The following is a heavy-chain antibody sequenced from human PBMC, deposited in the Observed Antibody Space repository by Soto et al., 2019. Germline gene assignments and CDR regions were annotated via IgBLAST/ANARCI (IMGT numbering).Heavy chain of an antibody. D-gene: IGHD4-4*01. CDR1: GYSFTSYW. Sequence: GESLKISCKGSGYSFTSYWIGWVLQMPGKGLEWMGIIYPGDSDTRYSPSFQGQVTISADKSISTPYLQWSSLKASDTAMYYCASRLQGRYYYYYYGMDVWGQGTTVTVSS. V-gene: IGHV5-51*01. CDR2: IYPGDSDT. CDR3: ASRLQGRYYYYYYGMDV. J-gene: IGHJ6*01.